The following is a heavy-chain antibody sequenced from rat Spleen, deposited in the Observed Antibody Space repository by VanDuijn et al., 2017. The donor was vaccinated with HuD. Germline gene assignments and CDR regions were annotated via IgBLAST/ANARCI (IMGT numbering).Heavy chain of an antibody. V-gene: IGHV5S14*01. CDR1: GFTFSDHG. CDR3: ARRGYRYNYFDY. J-gene: IGHJ2*01. Sequence: EVQLVESGGGLVQPGRSLKLSCAGSGFTFSDHGMAWVRQTPTKGLEWVASIHTGGGNPYYRDSVKGRFTISRDNAKNIQYLRMDSLRSEDSATYYCARRGYRYNYFDYWGQGVMVTVSS. D-gene: IGHD1-5*01. CDR2: IHTGGGNP.